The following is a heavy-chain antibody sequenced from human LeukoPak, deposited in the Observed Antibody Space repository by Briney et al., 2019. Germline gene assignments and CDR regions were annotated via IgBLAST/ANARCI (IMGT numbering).Heavy chain of an antibody. CDR1: GFTFSSYE. D-gene: IGHD3-10*02. CDR2: ISSSGSTI. Sequence: GGSLRLSCAASGFTFSSYEMNWVRQAPGKGLEWVSYISSSGSTIYYADSVKGRFTISRDNAKNSLYLQMSSLRAEDTAVYYCAELGITMIGGVWGKGTTVTISS. J-gene: IGHJ6*04. CDR3: AELGITMIGGV. V-gene: IGHV3-48*03.